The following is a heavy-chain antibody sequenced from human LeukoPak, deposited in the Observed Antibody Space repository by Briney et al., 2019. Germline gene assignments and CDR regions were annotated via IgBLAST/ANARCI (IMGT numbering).Heavy chain of an antibody. CDR2: VSGRGGAT. CDR1: GFTFNNYA. V-gene: IGHV3-23*01. CDR3: AKNRGGTYKYYMDV. Sequence: PGGSLRLSCAASGFTFNNYAMSWVRQAPGMGLEWLSYVSGRGGATYYAASVKGRFTISRDNSKNTVYLQMGSLRAEDTAVYYCAKNRGGTYKYYMDVWGNGTTVPVSS. J-gene: IGHJ6*03. D-gene: IGHD1-1*01.